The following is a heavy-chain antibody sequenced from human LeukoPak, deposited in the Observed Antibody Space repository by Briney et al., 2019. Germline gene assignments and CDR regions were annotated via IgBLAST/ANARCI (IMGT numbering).Heavy chain of an antibody. D-gene: IGHD3-22*01. CDR3: AKEHNVGLYYLAANAFDI. CDR2: ISGSGGST. Sequence: TGGSLRLSCAASGFTFSSYAMSWVRQAPGKGLEWVSAISGSGGSTYYADSVKGRFTISRDNSKNTLYLQMNSLRAEDTAVYYCAKEHNVGLYYLAANAFDIWGQGTMVTVSS. CDR1: GFTFSSYA. J-gene: IGHJ3*02. V-gene: IGHV3-23*01.